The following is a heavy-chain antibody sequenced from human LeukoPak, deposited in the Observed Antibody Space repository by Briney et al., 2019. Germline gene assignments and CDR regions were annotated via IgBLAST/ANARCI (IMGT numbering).Heavy chain of an antibody. V-gene: IGHV3-23*01. CDR2: ISGSGGST. Sequence: QPGGSLRLSCVASGFTFSSYAMSWVRQAPRKGLEWVSAISGSGGSTYYGDSVKGRFTISRDNSKNTLYLQMNSLRAEDTAVYYCATGYSSSWYSYYYYYGMDVWGQGTTVTVSS. D-gene: IGHD6-13*01. CDR3: ATGYSSSWYSYYYYYGMDV. CDR1: GFTFSSYA. J-gene: IGHJ6*02.